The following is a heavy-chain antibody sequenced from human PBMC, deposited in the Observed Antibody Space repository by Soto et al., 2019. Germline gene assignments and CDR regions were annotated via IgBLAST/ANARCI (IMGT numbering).Heavy chain of an antibody. CDR1: GFTFNIYG. V-gene: IGHV3-30*03. J-gene: IGHJ4*02. CDR3: ATDKPSGQGYFDS. Sequence: GGSLRLSCAASGFTFNIYGMHWVRQAPDKGLEWVALISYDGSNQYYADSVKGRFTISRDNSKNTLFLQMNSLRADDTAVYYCATDKPSGQGYFDSWGQGTLVTVSS. D-gene: IGHD2-15*01. CDR2: ISYDGSNQ.